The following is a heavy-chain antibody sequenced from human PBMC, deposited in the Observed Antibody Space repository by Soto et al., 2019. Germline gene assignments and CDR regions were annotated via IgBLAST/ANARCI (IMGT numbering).Heavy chain of an antibody. D-gene: IGHD6-13*01. Sequence: ASVKVSCKASGGTFSSYAISWVRQAPGQGLEWMGGIIPIFGTANYAQKFQGRVTITADESTSTAYMELSSLRSEDTAVYYCARGGSSSWYWFDPWGQGTLVAVSS. V-gene: IGHV1-69*13. CDR2: IIPIFGTA. CDR3: ARGGSSSWYWFDP. J-gene: IGHJ5*02. CDR1: GGTFSSYA.